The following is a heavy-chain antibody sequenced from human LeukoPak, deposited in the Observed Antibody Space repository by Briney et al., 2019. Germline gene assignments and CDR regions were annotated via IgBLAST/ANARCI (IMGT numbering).Heavy chain of an antibody. Sequence: SQTLSFTCAVSGGSISSGGYSWSWIRQPPGKGLEWIGYIYHSGSTYYNPSLKSRVTISVDRSKNQFSLKLSSVTAADTAVYYCARGVTFGGAPDYWGQGTLVTVSS. J-gene: IGHJ4*02. CDR2: IYHSGST. V-gene: IGHV4-30-2*01. CDR1: GGSISSGGYS. CDR3: ARGVTFGGAPDY. D-gene: IGHD3-16*01.